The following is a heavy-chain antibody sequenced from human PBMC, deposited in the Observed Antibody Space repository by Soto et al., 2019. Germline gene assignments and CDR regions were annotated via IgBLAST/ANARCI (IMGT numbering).Heavy chain of an antibody. V-gene: IGHV4-59*12. D-gene: IGHD5-12*01. CDR1: GGSISSYY. Sequence: PSETLSLTCTVSGGSISSYYWSWIRQPPGKGLEWIGYIYYSGSTNYNPSLKSRVTISVDTSKNQFSLKLSSVTAADTAVYYCAGDQGKKLRWVYWGQGTLVTVS. J-gene: IGHJ4*02. CDR3: AGDQGKKLRWVY. CDR2: IYYSGST.